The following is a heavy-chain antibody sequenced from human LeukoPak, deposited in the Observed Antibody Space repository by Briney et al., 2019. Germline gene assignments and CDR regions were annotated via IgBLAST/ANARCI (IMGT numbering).Heavy chain of an antibody. CDR1: GFTFSDYY. V-gene: IGHV3-23*01. D-gene: IGHD5/OR15-5a*01. CDR2: ISANGGDT. CDR3: AKSMSTFYRGYFDY. Sequence: GGSLRLSCAASGFTFSDYYMSWIRQAPGKGLEWVSSISANGGDTYYADSVKGRFTISRDNSKNTLYLQMNSLRAEDTAIYYCAKSMSTFYRGYFDYWGQGTLVTVSS. J-gene: IGHJ4*02.